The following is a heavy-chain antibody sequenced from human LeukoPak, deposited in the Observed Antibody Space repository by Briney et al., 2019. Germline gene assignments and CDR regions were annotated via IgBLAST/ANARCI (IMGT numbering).Heavy chain of an antibody. CDR2: IYYSGST. CDR3: AGPLDYYERGWFDP. D-gene: IGHD3-22*01. V-gene: IGHV4-39*01. J-gene: IGHJ5*02. CDR1: GGSISSSSYY. Sequence: PSETLSLTCTVSGGSISSSSYYWGWIRQPPGKGLEWIGSIYYSGSTYYNPSLKSRVTISVDTSKNQFSLKLSSVTAADTAVYYCAGPLDYYERGWFDPWGQGTLVTVSS.